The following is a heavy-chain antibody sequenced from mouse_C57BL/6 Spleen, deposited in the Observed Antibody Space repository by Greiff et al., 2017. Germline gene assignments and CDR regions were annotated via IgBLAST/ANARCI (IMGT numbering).Heavy chain of an antibody. CDR3: AKRGEKGYAMDY. CDR1: GFSLTSYG. V-gene: IGHV2-4*01. CDR2: IWSGGST. J-gene: IGHJ4*01. Sequence: VQLKESGPGLVQPSQSLSITCTVSGFSLTSYGVHWVRQPPGKGLEWLGVIWSGGSTDYNAAFISRLSISKDNSKSQVFFKMNSLQADDTAIYYFAKRGEKGYAMDYWGQGTSVTVSS.